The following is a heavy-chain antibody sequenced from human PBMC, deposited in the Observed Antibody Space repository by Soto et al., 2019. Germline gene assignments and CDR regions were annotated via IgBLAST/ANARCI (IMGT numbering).Heavy chain of an antibody. J-gene: IGHJ5*02. CDR2: ISHDGSGK. CDR1: GFTFSTWW. Sequence: EVQLVESGGSLVQPGGSLRLSCAASGFTFSTWWMTWVRQTLGKRLEWVAFISHDGSGKYYVDSVKGRFAISRDNAKNSLYLEMNSLRAEDTAVYYCMQGGERDDVNALGQGTLVTVSS. CDR3: MQGGERDDVNA. D-gene: IGHD3-16*01. V-gene: IGHV3-7*01.